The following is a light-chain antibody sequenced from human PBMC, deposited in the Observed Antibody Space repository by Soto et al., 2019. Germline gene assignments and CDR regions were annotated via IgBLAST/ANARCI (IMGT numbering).Light chain of an antibody. J-gene: IGLJ1*01. CDR2: YVD. Sequence: QSALTQPASVSGSPGQSIIISCTGTSRDVGAYDYVSWYLQYPDKAPQLLIYYVDHRPSGVSSRFSGSKSGNTASLTISGLQAEDEGDYYCCSYADGSIYFFGTGTKLTVL. CDR3: CSYADGSIYF. V-gene: IGLV2-14*03. CDR1: SRDVGAYDY.